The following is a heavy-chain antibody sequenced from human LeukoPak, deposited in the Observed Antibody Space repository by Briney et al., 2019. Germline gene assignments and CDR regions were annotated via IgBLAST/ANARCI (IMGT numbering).Heavy chain of an antibody. CDR3: ARVRYYYYMDV. V-gene: IGHV4-39*07. J-gene: IGHJ6*03. Sequence: SETLSLTCTVPGGSISSSSYYWGWIRQPPGKGLEWIGSIYYSGSTYYNPSLKSRVTISVDTSKNQFSLKLSSVTAADTAVYYCARVRYYYYMDVWGKGTTVTVSS. CDR2: IYYSGST. CDR1: GGSISSSSYY.